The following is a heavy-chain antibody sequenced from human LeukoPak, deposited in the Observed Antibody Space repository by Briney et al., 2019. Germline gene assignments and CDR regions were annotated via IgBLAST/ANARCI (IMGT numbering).Heavy chain of an antibody. D-gene: IGHD3-22*01. CDR3: ARDIRPRLYDSNGTSYVYWYFDL. Sequence: SETLSLTCAVYGGSFSGYYSCWIRQPPGKGLEWIGEINHSGSTNYNPSLKSRVTISVDTSKDQFSLKLSSVTAADTAVYYCARDIRPRLYDSNGTSYVYWYFDLWGCGPLVTVS. V-gene: IGHV4-34*01. J-gene: IGHJ2*01. CDR1: GGSFSGYY. CDR2: INHSGST.